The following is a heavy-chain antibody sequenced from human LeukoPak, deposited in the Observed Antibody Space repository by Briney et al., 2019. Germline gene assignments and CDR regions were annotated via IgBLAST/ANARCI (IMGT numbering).Heavy chain of an antibody. V-gene: IGHV1-3*01. J-gene: IGHJ4*02. D-gene: IGHD6-13*01. CDR1: GYTFTSYA. Sequence: ASVQVSCKASGYTFTSYAMHWVRQAPGQRLEWMGWINAGNGNTKYSQKFQGRVTITRDTSASTAYMELSSLRSEDTAVYYCARGQKESWYWGGKKQYYFDYWGQGTLVTVSS. CDR3: ARGQKESWYWGGKKQYYFDY. CDR2: INAGNGNT.